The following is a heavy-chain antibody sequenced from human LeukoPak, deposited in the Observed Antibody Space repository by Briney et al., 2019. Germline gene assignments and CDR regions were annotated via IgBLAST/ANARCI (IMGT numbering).Heavy chain of an antibody. CDR2: ISSSSTTM. CDR1: GFTFSSYA. D-gene: IGHD4-17*01. V-gene: IGHV3-48*01. J-gene: IGHJ4*02. Sequence: GGSLRLSCAASGFTFSSYAMSWVRQAPGRGLEWVSYISSSSTTMYYADSVKGRFTISRDNAKNSLYLQMNSLRAEDTAVYYCASVVVGNYGDHPVLDYWGQGTLVTVSS. CDR3: ASVVVGNYGDHPVLDY.